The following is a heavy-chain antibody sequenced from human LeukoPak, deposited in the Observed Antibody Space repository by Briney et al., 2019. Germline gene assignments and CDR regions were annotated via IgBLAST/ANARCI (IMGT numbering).Heavy chain of an antibody. D-gene: IGHD6-19*01. CDR2: ISWNSGSI. CDR1: GFTFDDYA. CDR3: AKSGGAVAGNFDY. Sequence: PGRSLRLSCAASGFTFDDYAMHWVRQAPGKGLEWVSGISWNSGSIGYADSVKGRFTTSRDNAKNSLYLQMNSLRAEDMALYYCAKSGGAVAGNFDYWGQGTLVTVSS. V-gene: IGHV3-9*03. J-gene: IGHJ4*02.